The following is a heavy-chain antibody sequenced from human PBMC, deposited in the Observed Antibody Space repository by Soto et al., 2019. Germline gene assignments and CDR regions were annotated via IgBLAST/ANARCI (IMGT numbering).Heavy chain of an antibody. J-gene: IGHJ3*01. CDR2: INPDNGKT. V-gene: IGHV1-3*01. CDR1: GFSFSDNL. CDR3: ARDILSVGPRANDAFDV. D-gene: IGHD2-8*02. Sequence: QVQLVQSGAEVRKPGASVNISCRASGFSFSDNLINWVRQAPGQSLEWMGWINPDNGKTRYSQTFQGRVTISRHSSASIAYVEVSDLTSEDTAVDYCARDILSVGPRANDAFDVWGQGTMVTVSS.